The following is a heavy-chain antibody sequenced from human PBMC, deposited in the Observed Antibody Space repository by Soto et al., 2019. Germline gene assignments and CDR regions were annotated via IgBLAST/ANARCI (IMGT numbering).Heavy chain of an antibody. V-gene: IGHV3-30*18. D-gene: IGHD6-19*01. CDR1: GFDFNKFG. CDR3: AKDVTVAGAPIYNTGLDV. J-gene: IGHJ6*02. Sequence: QVQLVQSGGGLVQPGRSLILSCAASGFDFNKFGLHWVRQTPGKGLEWVAFITYEGSHRDHADSVKGRFTVSRDNSKNMLYLQMDSLRPEDKAVYYCAKDVTVAGAPIYNTGLDVWGQGSTVTVTS. CDR2: ITYEGSHR.